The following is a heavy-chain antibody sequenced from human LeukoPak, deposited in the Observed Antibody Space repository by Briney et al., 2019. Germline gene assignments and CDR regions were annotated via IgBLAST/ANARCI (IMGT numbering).Heavy chain of an antibody. CDR3: ARDIGDDY. Sequence: PGESLRLSCSASGFTFSNCWMTWVRQAPGKGLEWVANIKEDGSRIYYVDSVKGRFTISRDNAKNSLYLQMNSLRAEDTAVYYCARDIGDDYWGQGTLVTVSS. CDR1: GFTFSNCW. J-gene: IGHJ4*02. V-gene: IGHV3-7*01. CDR2: IKEDGSRI. D-gene: IGHD2-21*01.